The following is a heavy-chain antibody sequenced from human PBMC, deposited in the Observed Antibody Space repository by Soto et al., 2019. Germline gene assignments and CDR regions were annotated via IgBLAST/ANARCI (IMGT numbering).Heavy chain of an antibody. J-gene: IGHJ4*02. D-gene: IGHD4-17*01. Sequence: SVKVSCKASGGTFSSYAISWVRQAPGQGLEWMGGIIPIFGTANYAQKFQGRVTITADESTSTAYMELSSLRSEDTAVYYCARDVDDYGGNSGFDYWGQGTLVTVSS. CDR1: GGTFSSYA. V-gene: IGHV1-69*13. CDR2: IIPIFGTA. CDR3: ARDVDDYGGNSGFDY.